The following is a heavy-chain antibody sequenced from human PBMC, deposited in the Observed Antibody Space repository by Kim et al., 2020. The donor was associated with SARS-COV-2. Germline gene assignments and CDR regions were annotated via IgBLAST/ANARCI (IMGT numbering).Heavy chain of an antibody. CDR2: ISSSGSTI. Sequence: GGSLRLSCAASGFTFSSYEMNWVRQAPGKGLEWVSYISSSGSTIYYADSVKGRFTISRDNAKNSLYLQMNSLRAEDTAVYYCARDRGYPYYFDYWGQGTLVTVSS. CDR1: GFTFSSYE. V-gene: IGHV3-48*03. D-gene: IGHD3-22*01. CDR3: ARDRGYPYYFDY. J-gene: IGHJ4*02.